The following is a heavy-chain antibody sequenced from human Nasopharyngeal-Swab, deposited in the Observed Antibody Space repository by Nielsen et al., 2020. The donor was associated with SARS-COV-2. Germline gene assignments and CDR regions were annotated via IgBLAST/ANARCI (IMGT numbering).Heavy chain of an antibody. CDR1: GFTFSSCD. CDR3: AKDFRHNYDYWSGYFSN. Sequence: GGSLRLSCVASGFTFSSCDMTWVRQAPGKGLQWLSTIRGSGHRTSYADSVKGRFTISRDNSQNTLYLQMNSLRAEDTAVYYCAKDFRHNYDYWSGYFSNWGQGTLVTVSS. CDR2: IRGSGHRT. J-gene: IGHJ4*02. D-gene: IGHD3-3*01. V-gene: IGHV3-23*01.